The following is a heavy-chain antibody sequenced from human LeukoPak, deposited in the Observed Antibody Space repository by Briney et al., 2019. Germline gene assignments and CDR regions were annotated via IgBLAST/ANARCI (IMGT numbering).Heavy chain of an antibody. D-gene: IGHD1-26*01. CDR2: IHHSGST. V-gene: IGHV4-38-2*02. Sequence: PSESLSLTCTVSTYSISSDYYWGWIRQPPGRGLEWIGTIHHSGSTYYNPSLKSRVTMSVDTSKNQFSLRLTSVTAADTATYYCARGLAWELLVPFDFWGQGTLVTVSS. CDR3: ARGLAWELLVPFDF. CDR1: TYSISSDYY. J-gene: IGHJ4*02.